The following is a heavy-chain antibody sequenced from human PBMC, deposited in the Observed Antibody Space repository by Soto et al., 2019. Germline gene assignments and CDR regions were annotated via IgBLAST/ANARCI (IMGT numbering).Heavy chain of an antibody. CDR3: AKDLNSGYCISTSCPRGGGYYYYGMDV. V-gene: IGHV3-9*01. Sequence: EVQLVESGGGLVQPGRSLRLSCAASGFTFDDYAMHWVRQAPGKGLEWVSGISWNSGSIGYADSVKGRFTISRDNAKNSLYLQMNSLRAEDTALYYCAKDLNSGYCISTSCPRGGGYYYYGMDVWGQGTTVTVSS. J-gene: IGHJ6*02. D-gene: IGHD2-2*01. CDR2: ISWNSGSI. CDR1: GFTFDDYA.